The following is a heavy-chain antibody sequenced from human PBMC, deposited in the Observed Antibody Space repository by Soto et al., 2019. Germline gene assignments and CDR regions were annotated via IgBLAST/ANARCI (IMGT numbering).Heavy chain of an antibody. V-gene: IGHV4-4*07. CDR1: GGSISGYY. D-gene: IGHD2-2*01. J-gene: IGHJ6*02. CDR3: SRVGCSNSKCYTRGMDV. Sequence: SETLSLTCTVSGGSISGYYWSWVRQPAGKGLEWVGRIYSDGTTNYSPSLKSRVTMSLDTAKDQFSLHLNSVTAADTAVYYCSRVGCSNSKCYTRGMDVWGQGTTVTVSS. CDR2: IYSDGTT.